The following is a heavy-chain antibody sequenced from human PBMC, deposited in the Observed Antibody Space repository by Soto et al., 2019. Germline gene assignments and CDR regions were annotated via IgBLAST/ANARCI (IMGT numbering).Heavy chain of an antibody. CDR2: IYYSGST. V-gene: IGHV4-31*03. Sequence: SETLSLTCTVSGGSISSGGYYWSWIRQHPGKGLEWIGYIYYSGSTYYNPSLKSRVTISVDTSKNQFSLKLSSVTAADTAVYYCARVRGASPPSGKEGLYYGMDVWGQGTTVTVSS. CDR3: ARVRGASPPSGKEGLYYGMDV. D-gene: IGHD3-10*01. J-gene: IGHJ6*02. CDR1: GGSISSGGYY.